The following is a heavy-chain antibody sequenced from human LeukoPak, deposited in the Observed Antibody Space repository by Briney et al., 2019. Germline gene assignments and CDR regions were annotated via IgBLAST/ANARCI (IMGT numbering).Heavy chain of an antibody. CDR2: INPSGGST. CDR1: GYTFTSSY. CDR3: ARVPGITAADTRFDF. J-gene: IGHJ4*02. Sequence: ASVKVSCKASGYTFTSSYMHWVRQAPGQGLEWMGIINPSGGSTSYAQKFQGRVTMTRDTSTSTVYMELSSLRSEDTAVYFCARVPGITAADTRFDFWGQGTLVTVSS. D-gene: IGHD6-13*01. V-gene: IGHV1-46*01.